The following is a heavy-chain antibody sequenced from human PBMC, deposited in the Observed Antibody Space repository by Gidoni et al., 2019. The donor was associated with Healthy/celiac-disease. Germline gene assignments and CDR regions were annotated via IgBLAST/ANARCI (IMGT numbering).Heavy chain of an antibody. V-gene: IGHV4-34*01. J-gene: IGHJ6*03. D-gene: IGHD1-1*01. CDR2: INHSGST. Sequence: QVQLQQWAAGLLKPSATLSLTCAVYGGSFSGYYWSWIRQPPGKGLEWIGEINHSGSTNYNPSLKSRVTISVDTSKNQFSLKLSSVTAADTAVYYCARGLGTGTAGYYYYYMDVWGKGTTVTVSS. CDR1: GGSFSGYY. CDR3: ARGLGTGTAGYYYYYMDV.